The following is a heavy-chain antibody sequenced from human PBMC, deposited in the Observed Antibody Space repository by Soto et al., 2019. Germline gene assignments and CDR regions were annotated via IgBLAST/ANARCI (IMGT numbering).Heavy chain of an antibody. CDR2: IYYSGST. CDR3: ARERRNSGPYNYYSDY. CDR1: GGSINSGDYY. V-gene: IGHV4-31*03. D-gene: IGHD1-26*01. Sequence: SETLSLTCTVSGGSINSGDYYWSWIRQHPGKGLEWIGYIYYSGSTYYNPSLKSRVAISVDTSKNQFSLRLSSVTAADTAVYYCARERRNSGPYNYYSDYWGQGTLVTVSS. J-gene: IGHJ4*02.